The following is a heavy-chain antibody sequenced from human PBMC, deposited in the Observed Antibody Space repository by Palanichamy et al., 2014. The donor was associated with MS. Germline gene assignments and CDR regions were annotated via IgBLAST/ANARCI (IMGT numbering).Heavy chain of an antibody. CDR3: ARDRSPGYFDY. V-gene: IGHV3-74*01. Sequence: EVQLVESGGGLVQPGGSLRLSCAASGFTFSSYWMHWVRQGPGKGLVWVSRINNDGSNTDYADSVKGRFTISRDSANNTLYLQMNSLRAEDTAVYYCARDRSPGYFDYWGQGTLATVSS. J-gene: IGHJ4*02. CDR2: INNDGSNT. CDR1: GFTFSSYW.